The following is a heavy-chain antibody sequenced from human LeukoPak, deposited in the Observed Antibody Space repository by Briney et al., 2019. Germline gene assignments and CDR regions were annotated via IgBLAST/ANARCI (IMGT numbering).Heavy chain of an antibody. CDR1: GFTVTNDY. V-gene: IGHV3-66*01. CDR2: IYSGGST. D-gene: IGHD6-13*01. J-gene: IGHJ4*01. CDR3: ATDARSSPLGF. Sequence: PGGPLSLSCAVSGFTVTNDYMNWVRQAPGKGLEWVSIIYSGGSTYYADSVKGRFTISRDSSNNTLFLQMSNLRADDSGLYYCATDARSSPLGFWGHGTLVTVSS.